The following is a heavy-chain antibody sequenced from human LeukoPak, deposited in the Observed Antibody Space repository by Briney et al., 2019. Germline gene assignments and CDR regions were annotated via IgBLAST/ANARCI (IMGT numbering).Heavy chain of an antibody. Sequence: GGSLRLSCAASGFTFSSYAMSWVRQAPGKGLEWASAISGSGGSTYYADSVKGRFTISRDNSKNTLYLQMNSLRAEDTAVYYCAKGNHVKITPSYYMDVWGNGTTVTVSS. V-gene: IGHV3-23*01. CDR3: AKGNHVKITPSYYMDV. CDR1: GFTFSSYA. CDR2: ISGSGGST. D-gene: IGHD1-14*01. J-gene: IGHJ6*03.